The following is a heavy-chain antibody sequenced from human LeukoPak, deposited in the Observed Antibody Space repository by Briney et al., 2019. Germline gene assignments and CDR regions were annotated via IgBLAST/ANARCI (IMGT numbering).Heavy chain of an antibody. CDR1: GGSTSSPTYH. Sequence: SETLSLTCTVSGGSTSSPTYHWGWIRQPPGKGLEWIGSIYYRGNTYYNPSLKSRVTISVDTSKNQFSLKLNSVTAADTAVYYCARLINGSPAGYWGQGILVTVSS. V-gene: IGHV4-39*01. CDR2: IYYRGNT. D-gene: IGHD1-26*01. J-gene: IGHJ4*02. CDR3: ARLINGSPAGY.